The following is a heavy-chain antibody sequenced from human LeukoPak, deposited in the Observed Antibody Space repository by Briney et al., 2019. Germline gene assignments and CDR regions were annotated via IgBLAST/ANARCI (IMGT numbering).Heavy chain of an antibody. CDR2: INPNSGGT. V-gene: IGHV1-2*06. CDR1: GYTFTGYY. D-gene: IGHD2-8*01. Sequence: VSVKVSCKASGYTFTGYYMHWVRQAPGHGLEWMGRINPNSGGTNYAQKFQGRVTMTRDTSISTAYMELSRLRSDDTAVYYCAVLTNDYDDYWGQGTLVTVSS. J-gene: IGHJ4*02. CDR3: AVLTNDYDDY.